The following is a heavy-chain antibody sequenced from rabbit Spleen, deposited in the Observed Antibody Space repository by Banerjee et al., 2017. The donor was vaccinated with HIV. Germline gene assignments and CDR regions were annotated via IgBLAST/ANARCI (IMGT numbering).Heavy chain of an antibody. Sequence: QLKETGGGLVQPGGSLTLSCKASGFDFSSCYMSWVREAPGKGLEWIGYIDPIFSSTHYATWVNGRFTISSHNAQNTLYLQLNSLTAADTATYFCVRDYKFYFNLWGPGTLVTVS. D-gene: IGHD1-1*01. CDR3: VRDYKFYFNL. CDR1: GFDFSSCY. CDR2: IDPIFSST. J-gene: IGHJ4*01. V-gene: IGHV1S7*01.